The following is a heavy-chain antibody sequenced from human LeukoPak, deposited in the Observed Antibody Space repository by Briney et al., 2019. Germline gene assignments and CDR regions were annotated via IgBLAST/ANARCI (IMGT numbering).Heavy chain of an antibody. D-gene: IGHD3-10*01. CDR2: ISGSGGST. CDR1: GFTFSSYA. V-gene: IGHV3-23*01. Sequence: GGSLRLSCAASGFTFSSYAMSWVRQAPGKGLEWVSAISGSGGSTYYADSVKGRFTISRDNSKNTLYLQMNSLRAEDTAVYYCANSYYGSGSVSPKTAQIKYYFDYWGQGTLVTVSS. CDR3: ANSYYGSGSVSPKTAQIKYYFDY. J-gene: IGHJ4*02.